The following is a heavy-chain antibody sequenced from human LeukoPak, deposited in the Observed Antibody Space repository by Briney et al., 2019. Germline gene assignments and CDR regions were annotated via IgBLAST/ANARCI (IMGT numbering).Heavy chain of an antibody. J-gene: IGHJ4*02. CDR1: GGSISSSSYY. V-gene: IGHV4-39*07. Sequence: KPSETLSLTCTVSGGSISSSSYYWGWIRQPPGKGLEWIGSIYYSGSTYYNPSLKSRVTISVDTSKNQFSLKLSSVTAADTAVYYCARSGVQWEPTDYWGQGTLVTVSS. CDR3: ARSGVQWEPTDY. D-gene: IGHD1-26*01. CDR2: IYYSGST.